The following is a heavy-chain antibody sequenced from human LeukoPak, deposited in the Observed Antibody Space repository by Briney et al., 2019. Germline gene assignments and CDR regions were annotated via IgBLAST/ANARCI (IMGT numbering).Heavy chain of an antibody. D-gene: IGHD2-21*02. Sequence: RESLKITCQGSGYRFTNYWISWVRQMPGKGLEWMGRIAPRDSYTNYSPSFQGHVTISADKSIRTAYLQWTSLKASDTAMYYCARRGDSTFDPWGQGTLVTVSS. CDR1: GYRFTNYW. V-gene: IGHV5-10-1*01. CDR3: ARRGDSTFDP. CDR2: IAPRDSYT. J-gene: IGHJ5*02.